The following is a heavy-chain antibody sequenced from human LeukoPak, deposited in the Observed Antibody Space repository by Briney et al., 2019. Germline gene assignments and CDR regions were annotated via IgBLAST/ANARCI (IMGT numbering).Heavy chain of an antibody. CDR1: GGSISSGGYS. D-gene: IGHD5-18*01. CDR2: IYHSGST. Sequence: SQTLSLTCAVSGGSISSGGYSWSWIRQPPGKGLEWIGYIYHSGSTYYNPSFMSRVTISVDTSKNQFSLKLNSLTATDTAVYYCARLPTGYPNWFDTWGQGILVTVSS. J-gene: IGHJ5*02. CDR3: ARLPTGYPNWFDT. V-gene: IGHV4-30-2*03.